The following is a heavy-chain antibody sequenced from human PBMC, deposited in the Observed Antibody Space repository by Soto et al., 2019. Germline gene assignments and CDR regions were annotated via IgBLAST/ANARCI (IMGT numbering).Heavy chain of an antibody. D-gene: IGHD3-9*01. Sequence: GESLKISCKGSGYSFTSYWIGWVRQMPGKGLEWMGIIYPGDSDTRYSPSFQGQVTISADKSISTAYLQWSSLKASDTAIYYCARAASIPDILTGYYRFDPWGQGTLVTVS. CDR1: GYSFTSYW. J-gene: IGHJ5*02. CDR2: IYPGDSDT. CDR3: ARAASIPDILTGYYRFDP. V-gene: IGHV5-51*01.